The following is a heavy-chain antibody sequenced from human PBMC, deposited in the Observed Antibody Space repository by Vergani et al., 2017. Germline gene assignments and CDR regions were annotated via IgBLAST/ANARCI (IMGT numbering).Heavy chain of an antibody. V-gene: IGHV4-59*12. Sequence: QVRLQESGPGLVKPSETLSLTCSVSGGSMSGYYWRWIRQPPGKGLEWIGYMYHSGSTNYNPSLETRVTISVDTSKNQFSLKLSSVTAADTAVYYCAREGRRGYCSSTSCYHYYYGMDVWGQGTTVTVSS. CDR2: MYHSGST. CDR3: AREGRRGYCSSTSCYHYYYGMDV. CDR1: GGSMSGYY. J-gene: IGHJ6*02. D-gene: IGHD2-2*01.